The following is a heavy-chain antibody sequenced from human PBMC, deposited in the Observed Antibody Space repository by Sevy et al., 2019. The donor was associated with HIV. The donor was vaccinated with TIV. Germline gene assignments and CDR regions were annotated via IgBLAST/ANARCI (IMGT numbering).Heavy chain of an antibody. CDR2: INHSGST. CDR1: GGSFSGYY. V-gene: IGHV4-34*01. Sequence: SETLSLTCAVYGGSFSGYYWSWIRQPPGKGLEWIGEINHSGSTNYNPSLKSRVTISVDTSKNQFSLKLSSVTAADTALYYCAREGARSSYHGSWSYSWYYYYGMDVWGQGTTVTVSS. D-gene: IGHD3-10*01. J-gene: IGHJ6*02. CDR3: AREGARSSYHGSWSYSWYYYYGMDV.